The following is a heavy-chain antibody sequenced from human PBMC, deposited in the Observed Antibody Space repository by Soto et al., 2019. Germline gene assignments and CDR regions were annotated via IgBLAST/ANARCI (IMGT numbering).Heavy chain of an antibody. D-gene: IGHD1-26*01. CDR2: ISYDGSNK. Sequence: LRLSCAASGFTFSSYGMHWVRQAPGKGLERVAVISYDGSNKYYADSVKGRFTISRDNSKNTLYLQMNGLRAEDTAVYYCAKEIARGYYYYYYGMDVWGQGTTVTVSS. J-gene: IGHJ6*02. CDR3: AKEIARGYYYYYYGMDV. V-gene: IGHV3-30*18. CDR1: GFTFSSYG.